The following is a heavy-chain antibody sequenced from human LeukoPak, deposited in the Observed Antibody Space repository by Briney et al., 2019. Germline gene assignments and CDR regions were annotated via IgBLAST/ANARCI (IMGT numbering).Heavy chain of an antibody. J-gene: IGHJ4*02. CDR1: GFTFCEYA. Sequence: GGSLTLFCTASGFTFCEYAMRWPRDARGRAVEGVGFIRSKAYGGTTEYAASVKGRFTISRDDSKSIAYLQMNSLKTEDTAVYYCTRRASGSSGWPTDYWGPGTLVTVSS. D-gene: IGHD6-19*01. V-gene: IGHV3-49*03. CDR2: IRSKAYGGTT. CDR3: TRRASGSSGWPTDY.